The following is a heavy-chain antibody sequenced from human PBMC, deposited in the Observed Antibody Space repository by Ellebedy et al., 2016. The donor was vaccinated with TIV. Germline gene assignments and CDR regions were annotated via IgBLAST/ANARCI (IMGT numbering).Heavy chain of an antibody. D-gene: IGHD4-17*01. V-gene: IGHV3-7*01. CDR1: GFSFRSYW. CDR2: IYQDGSGK. J-gene: IGHJ5*01. CDR3: ARRGSYGDYAVHVNSWFDS. Sequence: GESLKISCAASGFSFRSYWMSWVRQAPGKGLEWVANIYQDGSGKYYVDSVEGRFTISRDNAKNELYLQMKSLRVEDTAVYYCARRGSYGDYAVHVNSWFDSWGQGTPVSVSP.